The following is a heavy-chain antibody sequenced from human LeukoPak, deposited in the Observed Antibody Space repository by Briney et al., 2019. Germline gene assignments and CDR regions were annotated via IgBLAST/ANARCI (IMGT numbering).Heavy chain of an antibody. V-gene: IGHV3-66*02. D-gene: IGHD1-26*01. CDR2: IYGGGST. J-gene: IGHJ3*02. Sequence: GGSLRLSCAVSAFTLSSNYVSWVRQAPGKGLEWVSVIYGGGSTNYADSVKGRFTISRDNCKNTLYLQINSLRAEDTAVYYCARDHSGSYQRAFDIWGQGTMVTVSS. CDR1: AFTLSSNY. CDR3: ARDHSGSYQRAFDI.